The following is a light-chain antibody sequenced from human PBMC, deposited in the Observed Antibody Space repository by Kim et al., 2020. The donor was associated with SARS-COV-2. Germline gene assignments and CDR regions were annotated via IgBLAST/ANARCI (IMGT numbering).Light chain of an antibody. V-gene: IGKV1-5*01. CDR2: DGS. Sequence: DIQMTQSPSTLSASVGDRVTITCRASQSVSSWVAWYQQKPGKAPNLLIYDGSVLESGVPSRFSGSGSGTEFTLTISSLQPDDFATYYCQQYNSYSRTFGQGTKLEI. CDR3: QQYNSYSRT. CDR1: QSVSSW. J-gene: IGKJ2*01.